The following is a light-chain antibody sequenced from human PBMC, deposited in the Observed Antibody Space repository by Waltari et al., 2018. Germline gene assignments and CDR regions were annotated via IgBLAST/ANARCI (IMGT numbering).Light chain of an antibody. Sequence: EIVMTQAPATLSVSPGERATLSCRASQSVSSNLAWYQQKPGQAPRLLIYGASPRATGLPARFSGSGYGTEVTLTISSRQSEDFAVYYCQQYNNWTPYTFGQGTKLEIK. CDR2: GAS. V-gene: IGKV3-15*01. J-gene: IGKJ2*01. CDR3: QQYNNWTPYT. CDR1: QSVSSN.